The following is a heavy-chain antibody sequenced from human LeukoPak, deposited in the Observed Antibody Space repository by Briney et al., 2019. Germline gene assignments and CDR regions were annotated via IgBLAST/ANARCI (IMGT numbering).Heavy chain of an antibody. CDR3: AKDRGGGYLSPYFDY. J-gene: IGHJ4*02. CDR2: ISWDDTST. Sequence: GGSLRLSCAASGFRFDDYSLHWVRQAPGKGLEWVSLISWDDTSTYYADSVKGRFIISRDKSKNSLFLQMNSLRSEDSALYYCAKDRGGGYLSPYFDYWGQGTLVTVSS. CDR1: GFRFDDYS. D-gene: IGHD1-26*01. V-gene: IGHV3-43*01.